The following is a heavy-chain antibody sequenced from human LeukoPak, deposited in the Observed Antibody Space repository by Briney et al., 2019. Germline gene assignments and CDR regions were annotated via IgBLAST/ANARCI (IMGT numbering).Heavy chain of an antibody. J-gene: IGHJ3*02. Sequence: GGSLRLSCAASGFTFSSYSMNWVRQAPGKGLEWVSSISSSSSYIYYADSVKGRFTISRDNAKNSLYLQMNSLRAEDTAVYYCAKQGWEQQLDDIWGQGTMVTVSS. CDR1: GFTFSSYS. CDR2: ISSSSSYI. D-gene: IGHD6-13*01. V-gene: IGHV3-21*01. CDR3: AKQGWEQQLDDI.